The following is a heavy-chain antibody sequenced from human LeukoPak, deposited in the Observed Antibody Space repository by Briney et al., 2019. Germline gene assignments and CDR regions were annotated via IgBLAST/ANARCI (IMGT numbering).Heavy chain of an antibody. CDR3: ARNMRYGDPRVWNYYYYGMDV. CDR1: GHTFTTYY. J-gene: IGHJ6*02. V-gene: IGHV1-69*13. D-gene: IGHD4-17*01. Sequence: SVKVSCKASGHTFTTYYVHLVRQAPGQGLEWMGGIIPIFGTANYAQKFQGRVTITADESTSTAYMELSSLRSEDTAVYYCARNMRYGDPRVWNYYYYGMDVWGQGTTVTVSS. CDR2: IIPIFGTA.